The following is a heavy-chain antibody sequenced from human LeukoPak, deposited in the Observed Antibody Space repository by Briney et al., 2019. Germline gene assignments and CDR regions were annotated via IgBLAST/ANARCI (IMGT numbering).Heavy chain of an antibody. CDR2: ITSISSST. D-gene: IGHD4-23*01. CDR3: ARDFGDYGGYYYMDL. CDR1: GFTFSRFE. V-gene: IGHV3-48*03. Sequence: PGGSLRLSCTASGFTFSRFEMSWVRQAPGKGLEWVSYITSISSSTYYADFVKGRFTVSRDNDKNSLYLQMNSLTAEDTAVYYCARDFGDYGGYYYMDLWGKGTMVTVSS. J-gene: IGHJ6*03.